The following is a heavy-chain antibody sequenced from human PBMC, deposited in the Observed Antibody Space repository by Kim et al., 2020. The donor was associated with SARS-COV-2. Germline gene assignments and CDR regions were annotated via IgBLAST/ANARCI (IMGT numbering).Heavy chain of an antibody. Sequence: GGSLRLSCAVSGFTLSSCAMSWVRQAPGKGLEWVSAIYSDGSTHYADSVKGRSTISRDISTNTLFLQMNSLRVGDTAIYYCGKRGTGSSGNPTQDWGQGT. J-gene: IGHJ4*03. V-gene: IGHV3-23*01. CDR3: GKRGTGSSGNPTQD. CDR1: GFTLSSCA. CDR2: IYSDGST. D-gene: IGHD6-6*01.